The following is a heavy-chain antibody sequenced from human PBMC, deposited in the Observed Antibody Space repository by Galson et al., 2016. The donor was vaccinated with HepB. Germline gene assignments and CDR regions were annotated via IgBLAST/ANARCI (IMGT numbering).Heavy chain of an antibody. CDR2: IIPILGRG. CDR3: ARDLLAATPNFDY. J-gene: IGHJ4*02. Sequence: SVKVSCKASGGTGTVNTYTFGWVRQAPGQGLEWMGRIIPILGRGIYAQKFQGRLSITADKSTSTAYMELSSLRSDATAVYYCARDLLAATPNFDYWGQGTLIIVSS. CDR1: GGTGTVNTYT. V-gene: IGHV1-69*08. D-gene: IGHD6-25*01.